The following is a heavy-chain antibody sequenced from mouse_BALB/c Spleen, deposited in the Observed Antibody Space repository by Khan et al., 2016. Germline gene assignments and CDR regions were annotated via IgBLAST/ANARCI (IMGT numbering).Heavy chain of an antibody. V-gene: IGHV1-87*01. CDR2: IYPGDGDT. Sequence: QVRLQQSGAELARPGASVKLSCKASGYTFTTYWIQWVKQRPGQGLEWIGAIYPGDGDTTYTQKFKGQATLTADKSSSTAYMQLGSLASEDSAVYYCARNFPFDYWGQGTTLTVSS. J-gene: IGHJ2*01. CDR1: GYTFTTYW. CDR3: ARNFPFDY.